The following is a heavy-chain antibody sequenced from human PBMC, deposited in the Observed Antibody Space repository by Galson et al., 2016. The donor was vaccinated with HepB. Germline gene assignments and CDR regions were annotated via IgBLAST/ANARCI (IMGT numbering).Heavy chain of an antibody. D-gene: IGHD4-17*01. CDR1: GGSISSGRYY. CDR2: ISYSGFP. V-gene: IGHV4-31*03. CDR3: AIMSPTTVPSFDY. J-gene: IGHJ4*02. Sequence: TLSLTCTVSGGSISSGRYYWSWIRQHPGKGLEWIGYISYSGFPYYNPSLKSRITMSVDTSKNQFSLKLSSVTAADTAVYYCAIMSPTTVPSFDYWGQGTLVTVSS.